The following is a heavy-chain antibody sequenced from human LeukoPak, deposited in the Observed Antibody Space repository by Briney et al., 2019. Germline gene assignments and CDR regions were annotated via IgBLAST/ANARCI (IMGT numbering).Heavy chain of an antibody. CDR3: ARDYGDFPAYYFDY. CDR1: GGSISSGSYY. Sequence: SETLSLTCTVSGGSISSGSYYWSWIRQPAGKGLEWIGRIYTSGITNYNPSLKSRVTMSMDTSMNQFSLKLRSVTAADTAVYYCARDYGDFPAYYFDYWGQGTLVTVSS. J-gene: IGHJ4*02. D-gene: IGHD4-17*01. V-gene: IGHV4-61*02. CDR2: IYTSGIT.